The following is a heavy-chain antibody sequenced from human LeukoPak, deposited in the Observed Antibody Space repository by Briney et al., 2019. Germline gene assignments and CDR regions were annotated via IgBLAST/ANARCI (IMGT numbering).Heavy chain of an antibody. CDR3: ARDSYYYDSSTVDY. J-gene: IGHJ4*02. V-gene: IGHV1-8*01. D-gene: IGHD3-22*01. CDR2: MNPNSGNT. CDR1: GYTFTSYD. Sequence: ASVKVSCKASGYTFTSYDINWVRQATGQGLEWMGWMNPNSGNTGYAQKFQGRVTMTRNTSISTAYMELSRLRSDDTAVYYCARDSYYYDSSTVDYWGQGTLVTVSS.